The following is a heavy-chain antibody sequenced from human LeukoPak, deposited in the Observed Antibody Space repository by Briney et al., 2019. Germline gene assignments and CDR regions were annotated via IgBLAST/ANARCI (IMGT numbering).Heavy chain of an antibody. CDR1: GFTFSSYW. Sequence: GGSLRLSCATSGFTFSSYWMSWVRQAPGKGLEWVAYINQDGSEKNYADSVKGRFTVSRDNAKDSLYLQMNSLRAEDTAVYYCARWLYSGGWAIDYWGQGTMVSVSS. CDR3: ARWLYSGGWAIDY. V-gene: IGHV3-7*01. CDR2: INQDGSEK. D-gene: IGHD6-19*01. J-gene: IGHJ4*02.